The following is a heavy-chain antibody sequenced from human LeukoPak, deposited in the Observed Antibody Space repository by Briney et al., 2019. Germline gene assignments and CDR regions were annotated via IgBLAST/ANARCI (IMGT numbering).Heavy chain of an antibody. CDR1: GFTFSSYG. D-gene: IGHD6-19*01. V-gene: IGHV3-30*02. CDR3: AKDGGGWYTSGWFYFDS. J-gene: IGHJ4*02. Sequence: PGGSLRLSCAASGFTFSSYGMHWVRQAPGKGLEWVAYIQYDGSNQQYADSVKGRFSISRDNSKNTLYLQMDSLRAEDTALYYCAKDGGGWYTSGWFYFDSWGQGILVTVSS. CDR2: IQYDGSNQ.